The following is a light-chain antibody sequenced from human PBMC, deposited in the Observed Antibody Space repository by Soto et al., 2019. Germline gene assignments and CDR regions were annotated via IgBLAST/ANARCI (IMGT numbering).Light chain of an antibody. Sequence: AIRMTQSPSSLSASAGDRVAIACRASQDVGRYLAWDQQKPGQAPKLLIYGASTLQSGLPSRFSGGGSGTDFTLTLSCLQSEDFAPYYCQHYKNYPWTFGQVTKVEIK. CDR3: QHYKNYPWT. V-gene: IGKV1-8*01. CDR1: QDVGRY. CDR2: GAS. J-gene: IGKJ1*01.